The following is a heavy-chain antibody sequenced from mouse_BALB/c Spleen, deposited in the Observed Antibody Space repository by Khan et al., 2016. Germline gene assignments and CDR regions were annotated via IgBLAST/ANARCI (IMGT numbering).Heavy chain of an antibody. J-gene: IGHJ4*01. CDR3: STTTPMDY. V-gene: IGHV3-2*02. Sequence: EVQLQESGPGLVKPSQSLSLTCTVTGHSITSDYAWNWIRQFPGNKLEWMGYITYSGSTSYNPSLKSRISITRDTSKNQFFLQLNSVTTEDTATYYCSTTTPMDYWGRGTSITVSS. CDR1: GHSITSDYA. D-gene: IGHD1-2*01. CDR2: ITYSGST.